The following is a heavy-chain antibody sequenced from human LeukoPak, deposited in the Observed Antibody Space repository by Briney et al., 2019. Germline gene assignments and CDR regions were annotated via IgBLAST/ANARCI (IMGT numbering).Heavy chain of an antibody. CDR3: VGDFMAMGGTTAYLHF. CDR1: GFTFSDYS. V-gene: IGHV3-21*01. CDR2: ISRNSRHV. J-gene: IGHJ1*01. Sequence: PGGSLRLSCAASGFTFSDYSMNWVRQAPGKGLEWVSSISRNSRHVYYGGSVWGRFTISRDDARNSLVLEMSSLRAEDMAVYYWVGDFMAMGGTTAYLHFWGQGTLVTGSS. D-gene: IGHD1-26*01.